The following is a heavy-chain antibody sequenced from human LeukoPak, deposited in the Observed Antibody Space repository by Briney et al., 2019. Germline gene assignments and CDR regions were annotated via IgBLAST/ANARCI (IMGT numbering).Heavy chain of an antibody. Sequence: GGSLRLSCAASGFTLSSHAMHWVRQAPGKGLEWVAFIRYDGSNKYYADSVKGRFTISRDNSKNTLYLQMNSLTAEDTAVYYCAKSTGIALRYYFDYWGQGTLVTVSS. V-gene: IGHV3-30*02. CDR2: IRYDGSNK. J-gene: IGHJ4*02. CDR1: GFTLSSHA. CDR3: AKSTGIALRYYFDY. D-gene: IGHD6-13*01.